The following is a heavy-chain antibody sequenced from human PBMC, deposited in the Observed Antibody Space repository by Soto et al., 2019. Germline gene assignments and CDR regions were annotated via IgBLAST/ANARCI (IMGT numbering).Heavy chain of an antibody. J-gene: IGHJ6*02. D-gene: IGHD6-19*01. CDR1: GFTFSSYW. CDR2: IKQDGSEK. Sequence: EVQLVESGGGLVQPGGSLRLSCAASGFTFSSYWMSWVRQAPGKGLEWVANIKQDGSEKYYVDSVKGRFTISRDNAKNSLYLQMNSPRAVDTAVYYCARVGGQWPYYYGIDVWGQGTPVTVSS. V-gene: IGHV3-7*01. CDR3: ARVGGQWPYYYGIDV.